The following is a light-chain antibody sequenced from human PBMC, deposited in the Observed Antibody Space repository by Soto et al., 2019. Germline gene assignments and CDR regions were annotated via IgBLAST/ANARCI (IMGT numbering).Light chain of an antibody. J-gene: IGLJ2*01. Sequence: QSVLTQPPSVSGAPGQRVTISCTGSSSNIGAGRDVHWYQQLPGTAPKLLIYGNSNRPSGVPDRFSVSKSGASASLAISGLRAEDEGDYYCQSYDNSLSGWVFGGGTKLTVL. CDR3: QSYDNSLSGWV. V-gene: IGLV1-40*01. CDR1: SSNIGAGRD. CDR2: GNS.